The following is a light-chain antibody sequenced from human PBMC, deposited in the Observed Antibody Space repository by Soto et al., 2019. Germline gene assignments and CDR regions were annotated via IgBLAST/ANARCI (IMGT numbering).Light chain of an antibody. CDR2: GAS. Sequence: EIVLTHSPGTLSLSPGERATLSCRASQSVNNNYLAWYQQKPGQAPRLVIYGASTRATGIPDRFSASGSGTDFTLTINRLEPEDFAVYYCQQYSESPLTFGQGTKVEIK. CDR1: QSVNNNY. J-gene: IGKJ1*01. CDR3: QQYSESPLT. V-gene: IGKV3-20*01.